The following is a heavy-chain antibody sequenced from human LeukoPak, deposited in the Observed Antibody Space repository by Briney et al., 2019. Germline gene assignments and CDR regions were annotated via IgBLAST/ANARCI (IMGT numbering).Heavy chain of an antibody. D-gene: IGHD7-27*01. CDR1: GYTFTSYG. Sequence: GASVKVSCKASGYTFTSYGISLVRQAPGQGLEWMGWISAYIGNTNYAQKLQARVTMTTDTSTSTAYMELRSLRSDDTAVYYCARDPIWEGSHLTYGMDVWGQGTTVTVSS. V-gene: IGHV1-18*01. CDR3: ARDPIWEGSHLTYGMDV. CDR2: ISAYIGNT. J-gene: IGHJ6*02.